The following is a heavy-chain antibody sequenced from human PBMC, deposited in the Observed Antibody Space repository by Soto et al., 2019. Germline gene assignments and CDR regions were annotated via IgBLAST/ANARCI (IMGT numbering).Heavy chain of an antibody. D-gene: IGHD3-10*01. J-gene: IGHJ4*02. V-gene: IGHV4-34*01. CDR3: ARVPSVITMLRIFDY. CDR2: INHSGST. CDR1: GGSFSGYY. Sequence: PSETLSLTCAVYGGSFSGYYCSWIRQPPGKGLEWVGEINHSGSTNYNPSLKSRVTISVDTSKNQFSLKLSSVTAADTAVYYCARVPSVITMLRIFDYWGQGTLVTVSS.